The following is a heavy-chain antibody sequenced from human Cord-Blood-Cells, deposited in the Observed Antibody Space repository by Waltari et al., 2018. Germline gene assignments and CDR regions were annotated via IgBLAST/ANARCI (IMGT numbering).Heavy chain of an antibody. CDR3: ASLSAEYFQH. Sequence: QLQLQESGPGLVKPSETLSLTCTVSGGSISSSSYYWGWIRQPPGKGLEWIGSIYYSGSTYYTPSLKSRVTISVDTSKNQFSLKLSSVTAADTAVYYCASLSAEYFQHWGQGTLVTVSS. CDR2: IYYSGST. CDR1: GGSISSSSYY. J-gene: IGHJ1*01. V-gene: IGHV4-39*01.